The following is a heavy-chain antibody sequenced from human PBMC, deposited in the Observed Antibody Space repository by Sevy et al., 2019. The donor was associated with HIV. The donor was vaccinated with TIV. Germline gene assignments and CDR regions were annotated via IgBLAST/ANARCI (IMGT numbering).Heavy chain of an antibody. V-gene: IGHV1-2*02. D-gene: IGHD1-26*01. J-gene: IGHJ6*03. Sequence: ASVKVSCKASGYTFTGYYIHWVRQAPGQGLEWMGWINPNSGGTNYAQKFQGRVTMTRDTSISTAYMELSRLRSDDTAVYYCAREVGASGPYYYYSMDVWGKGTTVTVSS. CDR3: AREVGASGPYYYYSMDV. CDR2: INPNSGGT. CDR1: GYTFTGYY.